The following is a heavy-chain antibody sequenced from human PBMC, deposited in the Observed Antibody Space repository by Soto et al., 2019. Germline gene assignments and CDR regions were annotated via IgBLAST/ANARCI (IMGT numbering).Heavy chain of an antibody. V-gene: IGHV3-11*01. D-gene: IGHD6-19*01. J-gene: IGHJ4*02. Sequence: LRLSCGASGFTFSNYYMSWIRQAPVKGLEWVSYISSTGRTIYYADSVKGRFTVSRDNAQNSLSLKLNSLRVEDTAVYYCARSYSSGWEFDYWGQGTRVTVYS. CDR1: GFTFSNYY. CDR3: ARSYSSGWEFDY. CDR2: ISSTGRTI.